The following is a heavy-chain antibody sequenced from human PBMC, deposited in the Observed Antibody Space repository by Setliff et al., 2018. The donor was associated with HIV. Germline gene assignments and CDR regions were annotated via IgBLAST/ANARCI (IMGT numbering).Heavy chain of an antibody. CDR3: ARDWLPRVLRY. Sequence: GASVKVSCKASGYTFTSSGISWVRQAPGQGLEWMGWISAYNDNTNYAQKFQGRVTMTTDTSTSTAYMELRSLRSDDTAVYYCARDWLPRVLRYWGQGTLVTVSS. CDR1: GYTFTSSG. CDR2: ISAYNDNT. D-gene: IGHD5-12*01. J-gene: IGHJ4*02. V-gene: IGHV1-18*01.